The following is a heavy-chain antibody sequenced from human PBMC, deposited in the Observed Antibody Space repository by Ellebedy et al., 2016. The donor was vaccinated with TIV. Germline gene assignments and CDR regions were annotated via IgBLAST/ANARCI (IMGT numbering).Heavy chain of an antibody. V-gene: IGHV4-34*01. CDR2: INHIGTT. CDR1: GGSFSGYY. J-gene: IGHJ4*02. D-gene: IGHD7-27*01. CDR3: ARGAQTGDLT. Sequence: MPGGSLRLSCAVYGGSFSGYYWSWIRQPPGKGLEWIGEINHIGTTNYNPSLESRVTISVDTSKTQFSLKLSSVTAADTAVYYCARGAQTGDLTWGQGTLVTVSS.